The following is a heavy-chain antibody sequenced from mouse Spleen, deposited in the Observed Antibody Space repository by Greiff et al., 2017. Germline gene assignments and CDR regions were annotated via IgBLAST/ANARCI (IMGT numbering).Heavy chain of an antibody. CDR1: GYTFTSYW. CDR3: ARDDYDY. J-gene: IGHJ2*01. CDR2: IDPSDSYT. D-gene: IGHD2-4*01. V-gene: IGHV1-69*01. Sequence: QVQLQQPGAELVMPGASVKLSCKASGYTFTSYWMHWVKQRPGQGLEWIGEIDPSDSYTNYNQKFKGKATLTVDKSSSTAYMQLSSLTSEDSAVYYCARDDYDYWGQGTTLTVSS.